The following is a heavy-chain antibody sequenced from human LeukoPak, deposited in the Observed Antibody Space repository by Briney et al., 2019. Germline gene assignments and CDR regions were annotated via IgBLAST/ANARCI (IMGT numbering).Heavy chain of an antibody. CDR2: ISYDERSN. CDR3: AHTDSYSFDSGMVS. V-gene: IGHV3-30*04. D-gene: IGHD3-22*01. CDR1: GFSFRTTT. J-gene: IGHJ5*02. Sequence: GGSLRLSCAASGFSFRTTTMHWVRQAPGKGLEWVGLISYDERSNYYADSVKGRCTISRDNSNNMVYLQMSSLRPEHTAVYYCAHTDSYSFDSGMVSWGQGALVTVSS.